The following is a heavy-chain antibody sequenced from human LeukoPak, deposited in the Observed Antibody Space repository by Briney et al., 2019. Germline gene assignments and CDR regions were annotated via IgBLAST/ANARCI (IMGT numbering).Heavy chain of an antibody. CDR1: GGSISSGGYS. CDR2: IYHSGST. V-gene: IGHV4-30-2*01. J-gene: IGHJ4*02. D-gene: IGHD4-17*01. Sequence: PSETLSLTCAVSGGSISSGGYSWRWIRQPPGTGLEWIGYIYHSGSTYYNPSLKSRVTISVDRSKNQFSLKLSSVTAADTAVYYCARGFAGATVTTFDYWGQGTLVTVSS. CDR3: ARGFAGATVTTFDY.